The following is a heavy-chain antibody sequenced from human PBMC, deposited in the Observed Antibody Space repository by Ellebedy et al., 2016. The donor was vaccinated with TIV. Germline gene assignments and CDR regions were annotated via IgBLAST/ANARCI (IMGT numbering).Heavy chain of an antibody. V-gene: IGHV1-18*01. D-gene: IGHD3-10*01. Sequence: AASVTVSCKASGYTFPSYGLSWVRQAPGQGLEWMGWISTYNGDTKYAQKFQGRIAMTADSSTTTAHLDLGSLRSDDTAIYYCVHTGDRGIWGQGTVVTVSS. CDR1: GYTFPSYG. J-gene: IGHJ3*02. CDR2: ISTYNGDT. CDR3: VHTGDRGI.